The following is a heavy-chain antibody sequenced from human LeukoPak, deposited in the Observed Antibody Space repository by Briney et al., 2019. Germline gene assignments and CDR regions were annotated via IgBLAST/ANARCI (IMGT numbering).Heavy chain of an antibody. CDR1: GYRFTSYW. V-gene: IGHV5-51*01. J-gene: IGHJ4*02. D-gene: IGHD3-16*01. CDR3: ARSANQGGIWV. Sequence: GESLKISCKGSGYRFTSYWIGWVRQMPGKGLEWMGLIYPGYSDAKYSPSFQGQVTFSVDKSISTVYLQWSNLKASDTAMYYCARSANQGGIWVWGQGTLVTVSS. CDR2: IYPGYSDA.